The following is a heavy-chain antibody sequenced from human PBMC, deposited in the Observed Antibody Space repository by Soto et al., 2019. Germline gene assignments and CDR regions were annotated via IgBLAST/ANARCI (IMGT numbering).Heavy chain of an antibody. D-gene: IGHD1-1*01. Sequence: QVQLVQSGAEVKRPGASVKVSCKASGYTFTNHGISWVRQARGQGLEWMGWISTYNGNTVFAQKLADRVTMTTDTSTRTAYMEVRSPKSDDTAIYFCARQRTSRENEPPQPGVAMDACCQGTTGTVSS. J-gene: IGHJ6*02. V-gene: IGHV1-18*01. CDR3: ARQRTSRENEPPQPGVAMDA. CDR2: ISTYNGNT. CDR1: GYTFTNHG.